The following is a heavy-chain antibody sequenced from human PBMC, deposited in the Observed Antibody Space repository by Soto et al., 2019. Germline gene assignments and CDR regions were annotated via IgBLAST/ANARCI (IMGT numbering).Heavy chain of an antibody. Sequence: GGSLRLSCAASGFTFSSYEMNWVRQAPGKGLEWVSYISSSGSTIYYADSVKGRFTISRDNAKNSLYLQMNSLRAEDTAVYYCAREASYYDSSGYRWNNWFDPWGQGTLVTVSS. CDR1: GFTFSSYE. D-gene: IGHD3-22*01. CDR3: AREASYYDSSGYRWNNWFDP. V-gene: IGHV3-48*03. J-gene: IGHJ5*02. CDR2: ISSSGSTI.